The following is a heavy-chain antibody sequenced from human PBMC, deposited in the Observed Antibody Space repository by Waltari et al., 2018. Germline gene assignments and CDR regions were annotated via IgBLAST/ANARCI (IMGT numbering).Heavy chain of an antibody. CDR3: SKDADDSDYGLFDY. J-gene: IGHJ4*02. Sequence: EVQLLESGGGLVQPGGSLRLSCAASGLIFSNYAMSWVRQAPGKGLCWVSAIRGSGDNTYYADSVKGRFTISRDNSKNTLYLQMNSLRAEDKAVYYCSKDADDSDYGLFDYWGQGTLVTVSS. CDR1: GLIFSNYA. CDR2: IRGSGDNT. D-gene: IGHD4-17*01. V-gene: IGHV3-23*01.